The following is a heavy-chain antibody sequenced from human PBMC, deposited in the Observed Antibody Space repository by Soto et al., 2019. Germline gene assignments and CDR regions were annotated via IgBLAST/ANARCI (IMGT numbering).Heavy chain of an antibody. CDR3: ARDRSSSCCYYYGVDV. J-gene: IGHJ6*02. V-gene: IGHV3-53*01. Sequence: PXGSLRLSCSASGFTVSNNFMSWVRQAPGKGLEWVSVIYSGGNTYYADSVKGRFTISRDNSKNTLYLQMNSLRAEDTAIYYCARDRSSSCCYYYGVDVWGQGTTVTVSS. CDR2: IYSGGNT. CDR1: GFTVSNNF. D-gene: IGHD6-13*01.